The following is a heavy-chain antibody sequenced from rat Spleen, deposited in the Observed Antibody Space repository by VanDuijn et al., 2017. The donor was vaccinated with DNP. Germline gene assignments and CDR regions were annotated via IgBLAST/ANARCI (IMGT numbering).Heavy chain of an antibody. CDR3: ATLTTEGIVRIPWFAY. D-gene: IGHD1-11*01. J-gene: IGHJ3*01. V-gene: IGHV5-31*01. Sequence: EVQLVESGGDLVQPGRSLKLSCVASGFTFNNYWMTWIRQVPGKGLEWVASISTGGGDTYYPDSVKGRFTISRDNAKNTLYLQMNSLRSEDTATYYCATLTTEGIVRIPWFAYWGQGTLVTVSS. CDR1: GFTFNNYW. CDR2: ISTGGGDT.